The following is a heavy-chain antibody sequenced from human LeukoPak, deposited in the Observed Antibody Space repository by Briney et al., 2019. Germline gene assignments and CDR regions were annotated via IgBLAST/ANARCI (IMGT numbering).Heavy chain of an antibody. CDR1: GDSISSDGHS. CDR3: VRGVGGEYFYFDR. D-gene: IGHD1-26*01. J-gene: IGHJ4*02. CDR2: IYHSGAA. Sequence: SETLFLTCGVSGDSISSDGHSWSWLRQPPGTGLEWVGYIYHSGAAYHNPSLKSRLALSVDTSNNQFSLRLRSVTAADTAVYYCVRGVGGEYFYFDRWGQGALVTVSA. V-gene: IGHV4-30-4*07.